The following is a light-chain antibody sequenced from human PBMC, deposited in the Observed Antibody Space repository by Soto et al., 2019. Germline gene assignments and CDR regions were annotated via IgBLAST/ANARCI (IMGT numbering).Light chain of an antibody. CDR1: HSVGSN. CDR2: AAS. CDR3: QQSYSTPLT. Sequence: EIVMTQSPATLSVSPGERATLSCRASHSVGSNLAWYKQKPGQAPRLLIYAASTRATGIPARISGSGSGTDFILTISSLQSEDFATYYCQQSYSTPLTFGGGTKVEI. V-gene: IGKV3-15*01. J-gene: IGKJ4*01.